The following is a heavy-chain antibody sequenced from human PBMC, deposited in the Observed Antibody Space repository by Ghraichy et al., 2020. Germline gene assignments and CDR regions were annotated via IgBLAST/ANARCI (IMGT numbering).Heavy chain of an antibody. Sequence: SETLSLTCALSGDSVSSYYGSWNRLPQSPSRGFEGLVRTYFRSKWYNDYEGPLKSRISVNADTSKNQLSLQVNSVTPEDTAVYYCVRLGGLGVTDYCGQGTLLA. CDR2: TYFRSKWYN. V-gene: IGHV6-1*01. D-gene: IGHD2-21*02. CDR1: GDSVSSYYGS. J-gene: IGHJ4*02. CDR3: VRLGGLGVTDY.